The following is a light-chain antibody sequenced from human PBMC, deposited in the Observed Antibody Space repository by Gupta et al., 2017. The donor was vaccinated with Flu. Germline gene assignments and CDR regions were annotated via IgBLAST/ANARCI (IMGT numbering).Light chain of an antibody. V-gene: IGLV6-57*01. CDR3: QSFDSSDQV. CDR1: SGSIASNY. Sequence: NFILTQPHPVSEFPGDTAKISCLRSSGSIASNYVQWYQQRPGSTPTPVIYENVHRPSGVPDRFSGSIDSSSNSASLTISGLKTEDEADYFCQSFDSSDQVFGGGTKLTVL. J-gene: IGLJ2*01. CDR2: ENV.